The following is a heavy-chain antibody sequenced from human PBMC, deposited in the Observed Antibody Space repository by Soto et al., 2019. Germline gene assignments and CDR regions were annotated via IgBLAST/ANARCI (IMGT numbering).Heavy chain of an antibody. V-gene: IGHV4-59*08. CDR2: IYDSGST. D-gene: IGHD2-2*01. CDR1: GGSMSTYY. CDR3: ARLIVLERAGMAWFDP. Sequence: SETLSLTCTVSGGSMSTYYWSWIRQPPGKGPEWIAYIYDSGSTNYNPSLKSRVAISVDTSKKQFSLKLTSVTAADTAVYYCARLIVLERAGMAWFDPWGQGILVTVSS. J-gene: IGHJ5*02.